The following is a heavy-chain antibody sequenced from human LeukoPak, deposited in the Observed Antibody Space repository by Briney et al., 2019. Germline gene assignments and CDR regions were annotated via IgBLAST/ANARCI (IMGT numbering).Heavy chain of an antibody. CDR3: ARDPTGTRTYYFDY. CDR2: IWYDGSYK. V-gene: IGHV3-33*01. J-gene: IGHJ4*02. CDR1: GFTFSSYG. Sequence: PGGSLRLSCAASGFTFSSYGMHWVRQAPGKGLEWVAVIWYDGSYKYYADSVKGRFTISRDNSKNTLYLQMNSLRVEDTAVYYCARDPTGTRTYYFDYWGQGTLVTVSS. D-gene: IGHD1-7*01.